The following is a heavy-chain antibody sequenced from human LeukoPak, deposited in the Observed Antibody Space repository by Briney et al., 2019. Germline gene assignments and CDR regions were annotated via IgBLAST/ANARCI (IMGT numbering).Heavy chain of an antibody. CDR2: IYYSGRT. D-gene: IGHD2-2*01. CDR1: GGSTRTGNYY. V-gene: IGHV4-39*01. J-gene: IGHJ4*02. Sequence: SETLSLTCVVSGGSTRTGNYYWAWIRQPPGKGLEWIGSIYYSGRTYYNQSLKSRVTISVDTSKNQFSLKLSSVTAADTAVYYCARALPYCSSTSCYSFDYWGQGTLVTVSS. CDR3: ARALPYCSSTSCYSFDY.